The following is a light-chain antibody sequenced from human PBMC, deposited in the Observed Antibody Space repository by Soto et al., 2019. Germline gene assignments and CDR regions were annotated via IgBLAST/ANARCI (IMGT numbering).Light chain of an antibody. Sequence: DIQMTQSPSSLSASVGDRVTITCRASQRISNYLNWYQHKPGKAPRLLIYAASSLQSGVPSRFSGSGYGTDFTLTISSLQPEDFATYYCQQSYSTLDYTFGQGTKVDIK. CDR2: AAS. CDR3: QQSYSTLDYT. J-gene: IGKJ2*01. V-gene: IGKV1-39*01. CDR1: QRISNY.